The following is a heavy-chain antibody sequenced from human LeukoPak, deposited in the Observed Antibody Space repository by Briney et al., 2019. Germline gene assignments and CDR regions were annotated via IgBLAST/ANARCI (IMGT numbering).Heavy chain of an antibody. CDR2: ISSSSSYI. CDR3: ARVLCYDILTGYFVDAFDI. V-gene: IGHV3-21*01. Sequence: PGGSLRLSCAASGFTFSSYSMNWVRQAPGKGLEWVSSISSSSSYIYYAVSVKGRFTISRDNAKNSLYLQMNSLRAEDTAVYYCARVLCYDILTGYFVDAFDIWGQGTMVTVSS. D-gene: IGHD3-9*01. CDR1: GFTFSSYS. J-gene: IGHJ3*02.